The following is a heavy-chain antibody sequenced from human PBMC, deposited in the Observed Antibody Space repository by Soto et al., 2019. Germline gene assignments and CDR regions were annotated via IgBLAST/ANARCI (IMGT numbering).Heavy chain of an antibody. CDR2: IYSSGST. CDR3: ARIYLAAAASWLHP. CDR1: GGSISSYY. D-gene: IGHD6-13*01. J-gene: IGHJ5*02. Sequence: SETLSLTCTVSGGSISSYYWNWLRQPAGKGLEWIGRIYSSGSTNYNPSLKTRVTMSVDTSKNQFSLKLSSVTAADTAVYYCARIYLAAAASWLHPWGQGTLVTVYS. V-gene: IGHV4-4*07.